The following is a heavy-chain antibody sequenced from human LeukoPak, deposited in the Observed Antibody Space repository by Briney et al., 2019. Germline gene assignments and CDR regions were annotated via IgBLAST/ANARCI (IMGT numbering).Heavy chain of an antibody. J-gene: IGHJ4*02. V-gene: IGHV3-7*01. Sequence: AGGSLRLSCAASGFTFSTYWMSWVRQAPGKGLEWVANIKQDGSDKYYVDSVKGRFTISRDNAKNSLFLQMNSLRAEDTAVYYCARDLSRGVDYWGQGTLVTVSS. CDR2: IKQDGSDK. D-gene: IGHD3-16*02. CDR1: GFTFSTYW. CDR3: ARDLSRGVDY.